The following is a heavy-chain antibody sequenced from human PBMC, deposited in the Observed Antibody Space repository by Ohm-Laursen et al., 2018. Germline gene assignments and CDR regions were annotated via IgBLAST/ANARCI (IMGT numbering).Heavy chain of an antibody. Sequence: SLRLSCSASGFTFTSYWMSWVRQAPGKGLEWVANIKEYGSEKNYVDSVKGRFTISRDNAKNSLFLEMNSLRAEDSALYYCVRGGRYGNFWGQGTLVTVSS. CDR3: VRGGRYGNF. J-gene: IGHJ4*01. CDR2: IKEYGSEK. V-gene: IGHV3-7*01. D-gene: IGHD6-13*01. CDR1: GFTFTSYW.